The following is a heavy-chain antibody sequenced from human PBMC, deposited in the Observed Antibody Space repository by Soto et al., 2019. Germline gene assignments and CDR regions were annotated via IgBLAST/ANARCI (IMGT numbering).Heavy chain of an antibody. D-gene: IGHD2-15*01. Sequence: PGESLKISCKGSGYSFTSYWIGWVRQMPGKGLEWMGIIYPGDSDTRYSPSFQGQVTISADKSISTAYLQWSSLKASDTAMYYCARLGEVVVAATGYYYYYGMDVWGQGTTVTVSS. V-gene: IGHV5-51*01. CDR1: GYSFTSYW. CDR3: ARLGEVVVAATGYYYYYGMDV. CDR2: IYPGDSDT. J-gene: IGHJ6*02.